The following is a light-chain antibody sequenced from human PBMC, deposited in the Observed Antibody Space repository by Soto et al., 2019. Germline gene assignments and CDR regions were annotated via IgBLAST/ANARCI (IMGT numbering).Light chain of an antibody. Sequence: EIVLTQSPATLSSFPGDRVTLSCRASQYINTRLAWYQHRPGQAPRLLIYQTSSRATGIPDRFSGSGSGTDFTLTISRLEPEDFAVYYCQQYGSAWTFGQGTKVDIK. CDR3: QQYGSAWT. J-gene: IGKJ1*01. CDR1: QYINTR. CDR2: QTS. V-gene: IGKV3-20*01.